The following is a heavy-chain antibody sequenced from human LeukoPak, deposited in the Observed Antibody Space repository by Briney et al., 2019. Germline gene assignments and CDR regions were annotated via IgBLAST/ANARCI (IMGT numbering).Heavy chain of an antibody. D-gene: IGHD3-10*01. V-gene: IGHV3-11*06. CDR2: ISSSSSYT. J-gene: IGHJ6*04. CDR3: ARDLMVRGVSYYGMDV. Sequence: GGSLRPSCADSGFTFSDYYMSWIRQAPGKGLEWVSYISSSSSYTNYADSVKGRFTISRDNAKNSLYLQMNSLRAEDTAVYYCARDLMVRGVSYYGMDVWGKGTTVTVSS. CDR1: GFTFSDYY.